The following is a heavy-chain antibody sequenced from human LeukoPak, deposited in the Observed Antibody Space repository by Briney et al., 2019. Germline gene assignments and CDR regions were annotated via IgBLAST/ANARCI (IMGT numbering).Heavy chain of an antibody. CDR1: GGSISSGGYY. CDR2: IYYSGST. CDR3: AREKDSYFDY. V-gene: IGHV4-31*03. D-gene: IGHD2-15*01. J-gene: IGHJ4*02. Sequence: PSETLSLTCTVSGGSISSGGYYWSWIRQHPGKGLEWIGYIYYSGSTYYNPSLKSRVTISVDTSKNQFSLKLSSVTAADTAVYYCAREKDSYFDYWGQGTLVTVSS.